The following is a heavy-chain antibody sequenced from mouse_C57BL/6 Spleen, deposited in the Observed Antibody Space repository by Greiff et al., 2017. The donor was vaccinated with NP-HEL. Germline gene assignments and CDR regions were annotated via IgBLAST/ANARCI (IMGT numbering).Heavy chain of an antibody. J-gene: IGHJ2*01. CDR3: ASDQGYFDY. D-gene: IGHD3-2*02. Sequence: EVQRVESGGGLVKPGGSLKLSCAASGFTFSSYAMSWVRQTPEKRLEWVATISDGGSYTYYPDTVKVRFTISRDNAKNNLYLQMSHLKSEDTAMYYCASDQGYFDYWGQGTTLTVSS. CDR1: GFTFSSYA. V-gene: IGHV5-4*01. CDR2: ISDGGSYT.